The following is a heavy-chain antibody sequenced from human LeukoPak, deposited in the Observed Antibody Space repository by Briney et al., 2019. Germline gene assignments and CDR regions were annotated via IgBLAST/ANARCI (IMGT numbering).Heavy chain of an antibody. J-gene: IGHJ4*02. CDR1: GGFIGTYY. D-gene: IGHD5-18*01. CDR3: ARGQLATAMGRDYFDY. V-gene: IGHV4-4*07. Sequence: KPSETLSLTCTVSGGFIGTYYWSWIRQPAGKGLEWIGRIYTIGSTNYNPSLKSRVSMAVDTSKNQFSLKLTSVNAADTAVYYCARGQLATAMGRDYFDYWGQGTVVTVSS. CDR2: IYTIGST.